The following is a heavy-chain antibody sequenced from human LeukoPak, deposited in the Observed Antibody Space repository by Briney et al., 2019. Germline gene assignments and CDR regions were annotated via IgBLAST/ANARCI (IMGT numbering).Heavy chain of an antibody. J-gene: IGHJ4*02. Sequence: GGSLRLSCAASGFTFSQYWMLWVRQAPGKGLESVSRINTDGTVTTYADSVKGRFTVSRDNADNTMFLQMNSVRDEDAAVYYCATKQWLAPPPDSWGQGTPVTVSS. CDR3: ATKQWLAPPPDS. CDR2: INTDGTVT. V-gene: IGHV3-74*01. D-gene: IGHD6-19*01. CDR1: GFTFSQYW.